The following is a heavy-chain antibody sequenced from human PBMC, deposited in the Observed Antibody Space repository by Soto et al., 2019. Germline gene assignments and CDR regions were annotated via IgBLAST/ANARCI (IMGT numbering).Heavy chain of an antibody. J-gene: IGHJ4*02. Sequence: GGSLSLSCAASGFTFSSYSMNWVRQAPGKGLEWVSSISSSSSYIYYADSVKGRFTISRDNAKNSLYLQMNSLRAEDTAVYYCARDDSKSIPFDYWGQGTLVTVSS. V-gene: IGHV3-21*01. D-gene: IGHD3-22*01. CDR1: GFTFSSYS. CDR2: ISSSSSYI. CDR3: ARDDSKSIPFDY.